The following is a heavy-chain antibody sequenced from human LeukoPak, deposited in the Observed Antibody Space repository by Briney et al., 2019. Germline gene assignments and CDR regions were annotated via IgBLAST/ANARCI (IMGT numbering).Heavy chain of an antibody. Sequence: SETLSLTCGVSGGSISSSNWWTWVRQPPGKGLEWIGEIYHSGSTNYNPSLKSRVTISVDKSKNQFSLELSSVTAADTAIYYCARAGGSSDYWGQGTLVTVSS. J-gene: IGHJ4*02. CDR2: IYHSGST. CDR3: ARAGGSSDY. D-gene: IGHD2-15*01. CDR1: GGSISSSNW. V-gene: IGHV4-4*02.